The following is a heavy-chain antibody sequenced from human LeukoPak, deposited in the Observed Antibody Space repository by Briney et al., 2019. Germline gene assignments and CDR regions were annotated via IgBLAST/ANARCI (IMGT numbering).Heavy chain of an antibody. CDR1: GFTVSSTY. Sequence: GGSLRLSCAASGFTVSSTYMSWVRQAPGRGLEWVSVIYSGGSTYYADSVKGRFTISRDNSKNTLYLQMNTLRAGDTAVYYCTRESNYYDSSTSPGYFDLWGRGTLVTVSS. CDR2: IYSGGST. D-gene: IGHD3-22*01. J-gene: IGHJ2*01. CDR3: TRESNYYDSSTSPGYFDL. V-gene: IGHV3-53*01.